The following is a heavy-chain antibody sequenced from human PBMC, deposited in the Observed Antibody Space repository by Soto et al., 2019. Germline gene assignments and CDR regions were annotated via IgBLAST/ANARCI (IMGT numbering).Heavy chain of an antibody. D-gene: IGHD3-3*01. J-gene: IGHJ4*02. CDR2: IYSGGST. V-gene: IGHV3-53*01. CDR1: GFTVSSNY. CDR3: ARVQPLRCWQWFPDF. Sequence: EVQLVESGGGMIQPGGSLRLTCAASGFTVSSNYMTWVRQAPGKGLEWVAVIYSGGSTYYADSVKGRFSISRDNSKNTLYLQMNSLRAEDTAVYYCARVQPLRCWQWFPDFWGQGTLVTVSS.